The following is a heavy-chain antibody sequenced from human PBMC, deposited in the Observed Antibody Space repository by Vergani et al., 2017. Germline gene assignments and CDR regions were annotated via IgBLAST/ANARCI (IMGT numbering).Heavy chain of an antibody. CDR1: GFTFSSYG. J-gene: IGHJ6*03. CDR3: TRDSIAAAQRGYYYYIDV. Sequence: QVQLVESGGGVVQPGRSLRLSCAASGFTFSSYGMHWVRQAPGKGLEWVAVVWYDGSNKYYADSVKGRFTISRDNSKNTLYLQMNSLRAEDTAVYYCTRDSIAAAQRGYYYYIDVWGKGTTVTVSS. V-gene: IGHV3-33*01. CDR2: VWYDGSNK. D-gene: IGHD6-13*01.